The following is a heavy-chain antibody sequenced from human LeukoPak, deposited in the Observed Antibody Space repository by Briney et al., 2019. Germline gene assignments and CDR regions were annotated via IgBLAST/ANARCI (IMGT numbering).Heavy chain of an antibody. CDR1: GGSISSYY. V-gene: IGHV4-59*01. J-gene: IGHJ6*03. CDR2: IYYSGST. Sequence: PSETLSLTCTVSGGSISSYYWSWIRQPPGKGLEWIGHIYYSGSTNYNPSLKSRVTISVDTSKNQFSLKLSSVTAADTAVYYCARDGGGPNYYYYMDVWGKGTTVTVSS. D-gene: IGHD3-3*01. CDR3: ARDGGGPNYYYYMDV.